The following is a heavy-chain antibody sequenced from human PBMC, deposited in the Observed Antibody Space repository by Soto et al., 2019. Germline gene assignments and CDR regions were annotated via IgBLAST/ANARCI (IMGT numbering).Heavy chain of an antibody. Sequence: GGSLRLSCAASGFTFSSYAMSWVRQAPGKGLEWVSAISGSGGSTYYADSVKGRFTISRDNSKNTLYLQMNSLRAEDTAVYYCAKGSDSSSWYYYYGMDVWGQGTTVTVSS. CDR3: AKGSDSSSWYYYYGMDV. D-gene: IGHD6-13*01. V-gene: IGHV3-23*01. CDR1: GFTFSSYA. J-gene: IGHJ6*02. CDR2: ISGSGGST.